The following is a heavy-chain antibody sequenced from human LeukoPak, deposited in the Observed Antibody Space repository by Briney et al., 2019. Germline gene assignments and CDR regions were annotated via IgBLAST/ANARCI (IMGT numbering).Heavy chain of an antibody. J-gene: IGHJ4*02. V-gene: IGHV3-11*05. CDR2: ISGNSADI. CDR3: TRDPRRLDY. Sequence: PGGSLRLSCVVSGFTFTDYYMTWVRQAPGKGLEWLSYISGNSADINYLDFVRGRFTISRDNAKNSLYLQMNSLRVEDTAVYYCTRDPRRLDYLGQGTLVTASS. CDR1: GFTFTDYY.